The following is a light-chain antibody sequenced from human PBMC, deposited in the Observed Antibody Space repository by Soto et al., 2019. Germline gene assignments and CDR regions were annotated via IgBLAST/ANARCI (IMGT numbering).Light chain of an antibody. CDR2: WAS. V-gene: IGKV4-1*01. CDR3: QQYYSTPWT. CDR1: QSVLYSSNNKNY. Sequence: DIVMTQSPDSLAVSLGERATINCKSSQSVLYSSNNKNYLAWYQQKPGQPPKLLIYWASTRESGVPDRFSGSGYGTDFTLTISSLQDEDVAVYYCQQYYSTPWTFGQGTKVETK. J-gene: IGKJ1*01.